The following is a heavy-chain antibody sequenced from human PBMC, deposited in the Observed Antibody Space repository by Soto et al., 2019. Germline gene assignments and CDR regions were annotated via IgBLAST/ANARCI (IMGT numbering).Heavy chain of an antibody. CDR2: ISHSGST. D-gene: IGHD2-15*01. J-gene: IGHJ4*02. CDR3: ARGVPGYCSGGSCYPHFDY. Sequence: PSETLSLTCAVYGGSFSGYYWSWIRQPPGKGLEWIGEISHSGSTNYNPSLKSRVTISVDTSKNQFSLKLSSVTAADTAVYYCARGVPGYCSGGSCYPHFDYWGQGTLVTVSS. CDR1: GGSFSGYY. V-gene: IGHV4-34*01.